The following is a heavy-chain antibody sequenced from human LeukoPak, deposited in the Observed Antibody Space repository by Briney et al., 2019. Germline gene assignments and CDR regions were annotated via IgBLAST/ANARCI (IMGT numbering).Heavy chain of an antibody. CDR2: SYYSGST. Sequence: PSQTLCLTCTVSGVSISSGGYYWSWIRQHPGKGLEWVGYSYYSGSTYYNPSLKSRVTISVDTSKNQFSLKLRSVTAADTPVYYCARDMRYYGDYVGYFDYWGQGTLVTVSS. CDR3: ARDMRYYGDYVGYFDY. CDR1: GVSISSGGYY. D-gene: IGHD4-17*01. J-gene: IGHJ4*02. V-gene: IGHV4-31*03.